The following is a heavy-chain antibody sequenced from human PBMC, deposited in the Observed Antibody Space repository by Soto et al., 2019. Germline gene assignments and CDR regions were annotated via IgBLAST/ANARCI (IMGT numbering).Heavy chain of an antibody. Sequence: SETLSLTCTVSGGSISDFFWSWVRQPPGKGLEWIGYIWYSGSTNYNPSLKSRVTISVGTSKNQFSMRLSSVTAADTAVYYCARGEDAFFYYGLDVWGQGITVTVSS. CDR3: ARGEDAFFYYGLDV. CDR1: GGSISDFF. V-gene: IGHV4-59*01. CDR2: IWYSGST. J-gene: IGHJ6*02.